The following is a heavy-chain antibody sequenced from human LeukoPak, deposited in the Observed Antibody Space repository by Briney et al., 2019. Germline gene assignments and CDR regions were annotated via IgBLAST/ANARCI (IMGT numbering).Heavy chain of an antibody. CDR1: GYSFTGYK. CDR2: SNPNTGDT. V-gene: IGHV1-2*02. Sequence: ASVKVSCKTSGYSFTGYKMHWLRQAPEEGLECMVGSNPNTGDTNYAQQFQGRVTMPRHTSINTAYMELSRLRSDDTAVYYCAPTSVSYFDYWGQGTLVTVSS. J-gene: IGHJ4*02. D-gene: IGHD2-2*01. CDR3: APTSVSYFDY.